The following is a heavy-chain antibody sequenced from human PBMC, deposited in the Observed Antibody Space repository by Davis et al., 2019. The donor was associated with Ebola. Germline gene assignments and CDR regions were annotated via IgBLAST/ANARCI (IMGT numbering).Heavy chain of an antibody. D-gene: IGHD6-6*01. V-gene: IGHV4-31*11. Sequence: SETLSLTCAVYGGSFSGYYWSWIRQHPEKGLEWIGYIYYSGSTYYNPSLKSRVTISVDTSKNQFSLKLSSVTAADTAVYYCARASSSPKLDYWGQGTLVTVSS. CDR2: IYYSGST. J-gene: IGHJ4*02. CDR1: GGSFSGYY. CDR3: ARASSSPKLDY.